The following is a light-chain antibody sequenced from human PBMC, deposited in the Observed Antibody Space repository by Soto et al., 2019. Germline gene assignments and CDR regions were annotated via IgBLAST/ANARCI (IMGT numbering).Light chain of an antibody. V-gene: IGKV1-5*01. CDR2: DAS. Sequence: DIQMTQSPSTLSASVGDRVTITCRASQSISSWLAWYQQKPGKAPKLLIYDASSLESGVPSRFSGSGSGTEFTLTISSLQPDDFATYYFQQYNSYSTWTVGQGTKVEIK. CDR3: QQYNSYSTWT. CDR1: QSISSW. J-gene: IGKJ1*01.